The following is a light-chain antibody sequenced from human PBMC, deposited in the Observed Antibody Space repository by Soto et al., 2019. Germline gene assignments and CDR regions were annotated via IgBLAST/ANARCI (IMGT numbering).Light chain of an antibody. V-gene: IGLV2-14*01. Sequence: QSVLTQPPSVSGAPGQRVTISCTGTSSDVGGYKYVSWYQQHPGKAPKLMIYEVSNRPSGVSNRFSGSKSGNTASLTISGLQAEDEADYYCTSFTSASTYVFGSGTKLTVL. J-gene: IGLJ1*01. CDR2: EVS. CDR3: TSFTSASTYV. CDR1: SSDVGGYKY.